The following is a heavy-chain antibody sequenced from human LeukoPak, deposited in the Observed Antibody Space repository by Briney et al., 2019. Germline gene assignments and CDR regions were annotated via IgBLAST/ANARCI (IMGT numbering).Heavy chain of an antibody. CDR1: SGSISSNYW. CDR2: IHHSGST. V-gene: IGHV4-4*02. D-gene: IGHD2-8*01. CDR3: ARNGAYSQDN. J-gene: IGHJ4*02. Sequence: SGTLSLTCTVSSGSISSNYWWSWVRQAPGKGLEWIGEIHHSGSTNYNPSLKSRVTISIDKSQNQFSLKLSSVTAADAAVYYCARNGAYSQDNWGQGTLVTVSS.